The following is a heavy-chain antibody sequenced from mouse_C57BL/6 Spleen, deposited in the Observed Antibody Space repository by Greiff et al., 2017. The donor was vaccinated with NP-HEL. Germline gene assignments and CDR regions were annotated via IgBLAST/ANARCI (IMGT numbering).Heavy chain of an antibody. Sequence: EVQVVESGGGLVKPGGSLKLSCAASGFTFSSYTMSWVRQTPEKRLEWVATISGGGGNTYYPDSVKGRFTISRDNAKNTLYLQMSSLRSEDTALYYCARSKTDGSSYWYFDVWGTGTTVTVSS. J-gene: IGHJ1*03. D-gene: IGHD1-1*01. CDR2: ISGGGGNT. CDR3: ARSKTDGSSYWYFDV. CDR1: GFTFSSYT. V-gene: IGHV5-9*01.